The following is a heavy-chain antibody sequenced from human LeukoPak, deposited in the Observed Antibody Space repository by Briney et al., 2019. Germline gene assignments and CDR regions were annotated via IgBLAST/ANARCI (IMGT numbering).Heavy chain of an antibody. J-gene: IGHJ4*02. CDR1: GGTFRSYA. V-gene: IGHV1-69*05. CDR2: IIPIFGTA. D-gene: IGHD3-22*01. Sequence: SVKVSCKASGGTFRSYAISWVRQAPGQGLEWMGRIIPIFGTANYAQKFQGRVTITTDESTSTAYMELSSLRSEDTAVYYCARATDYYDSSGSIIGVDYWGQGTLVTVSS. CDR3: ARATDYYDSSGSIIGVDY.